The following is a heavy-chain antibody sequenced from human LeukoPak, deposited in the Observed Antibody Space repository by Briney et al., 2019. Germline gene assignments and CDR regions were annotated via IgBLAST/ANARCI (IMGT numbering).Heavy chain of an antibody. CDR3: AREQVDGYLHDY. V-gene: IGHV4-4*07. Sequence: SETLSLTCTVSGGSISSYYWNWIRQPAGKGLEWIGRIYTSGSTNYNPSLRSRVTMSIDTSKNQFSLRLSSVTAADTALYYCAREQVDGYLHDYWGQGTLVTVSS. D-gene: IGHD3-22*01. CDR1: GGSISSYY. CDR2: IYTSGST. J-gene: IGHJ4*02.